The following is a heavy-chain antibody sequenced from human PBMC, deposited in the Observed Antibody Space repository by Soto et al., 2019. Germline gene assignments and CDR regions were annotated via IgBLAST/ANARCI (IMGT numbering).Heavy chain of an antibody. CDR3: AHIQIVYGMDV. CDR2: IYWDDAE. D-gene: IGHD2-15*01. V-gene: IGHV2-5*02. Sequence: QITLKESGPTLVKPTQTLTLTCTFSGFSLSTSGVGVGWIRQPPGKALEWLALIYWDDAERYSPSLKRRLTITKDTSKNQVVLKMTNMDPVDTATYYCAHIQIVYGMDVWGQGTTVTVSS. J-gene: IGHJ6*02. CDR1: GFSLSTSGVG.